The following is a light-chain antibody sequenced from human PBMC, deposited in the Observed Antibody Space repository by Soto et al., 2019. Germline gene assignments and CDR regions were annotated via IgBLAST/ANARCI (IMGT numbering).Light chain of an antibody. V-gene: IGLV1-40*01. CDR3: QSHDSSLSGWV. Sequence: QAVVTQPPSVSGAPGQRVTISCTESSSNIGAGYDVHWYQQLPGTAPKLLIYGNSNRPSGVPDRFSGSKSGTSASLAITGLQAEDEADYYCQSHDSSLSGWVFGGGTQLTVL. J-gene: IGLJ3*02. CDR1: SSNIGAGYD. CDR2: GNS.